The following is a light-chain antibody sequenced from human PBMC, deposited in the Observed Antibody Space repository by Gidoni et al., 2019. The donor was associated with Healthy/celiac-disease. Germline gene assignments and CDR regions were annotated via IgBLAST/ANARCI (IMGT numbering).Light chain of an antibody. CDR3: QQYGSSPYT. J-gene: IGKJ2*01. CDR2: GAS. Sequence: EIVLTQSPGTLSFSPVERATLPCRASQSVSSSYLAWYQQKPGKAPKRLIYGASSMATGIPDRFSGSGSGTDFTLTISRLEPEDFAVYYCQQYGSSPYTFGQGTKLEIK. V-gene: IGKV3-20*01. CDR1: QSVSSSY.